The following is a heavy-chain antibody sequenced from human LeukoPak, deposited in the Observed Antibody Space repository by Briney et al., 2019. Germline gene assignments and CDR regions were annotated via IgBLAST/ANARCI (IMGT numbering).Heavy chain of an antibody. CDR3: ARLFGYSNWFDP. D-gene: IGHD3-22*01. CDR2: ISGSGGST. V-gene: IGHV3-23*01. CDR1: GFTFSSYA. Sequence: QPGGSLRLSCAASGFTFSSYAMSWVRQAPGKGLEWVSAISGSGGSTYYADSVKGRFTISRDNSKNTLYLQMNSLRAEDTAVYYCARLFGYSNWFDPWGQGTLVTVSS. J-gene: IGHJ5*02.